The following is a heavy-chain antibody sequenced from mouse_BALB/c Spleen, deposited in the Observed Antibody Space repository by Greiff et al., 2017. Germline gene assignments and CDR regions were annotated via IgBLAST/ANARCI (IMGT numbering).Heavy chain of an antibody. D-gene: IGHD2-4*01. CDR1: GYSFTGYF. Sequence: EVQVVESGPELVKPGASVKISCKASGYSFTGYFMNWVKQSHGKSLEWIGRINPYNGDTFYNQKFKGKATLTVDKSSSTAHMELLSLTSEDSAVYYCGRWGDYDEGAMDYWGQGTSVTVSS. CDR2: INPYNGDT. V-gene: IGHV1-37*01. J-gene: IGHJ4*01. CDR3: GRWGDYDEGAMDY.